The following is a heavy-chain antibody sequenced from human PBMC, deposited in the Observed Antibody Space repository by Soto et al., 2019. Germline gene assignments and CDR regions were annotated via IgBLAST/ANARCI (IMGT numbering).Heavy chain of an antibody. Sequence: QITLKESGPTLVKPTQTLTLTCTCSGFSISTSEVGVGWIRQRPGEALEWLALIYWDDDKRSSPSLKSRVNIPKDTSKNHEVITMTNLEPVDTATYYCADKSALRFGEVSRGDWFDPWGQGTLVTFSS. D-gene: IGHD3-3*01. CDR1: GFSISTSEVG. CDR3: ADKSALRFGEVSRGDWFDP. V-gene: IGHV2-5*02. CDR2: IYWDDDK. J-gene: IGHJ5*02.